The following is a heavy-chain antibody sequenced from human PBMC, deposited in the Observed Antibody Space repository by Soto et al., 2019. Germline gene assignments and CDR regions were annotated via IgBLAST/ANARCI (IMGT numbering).Heavy chain of an antibody. Sequence: ASVKVSCKASGYSFTSYGISWVRQAPGQGLEWMGWISAYNGNTKYAQKLQGRVTMTTDTSTSTAYMELRSLRSDDTAVYYCARRLWFGEEDHWFDPWGQGTLVTVSS. CDR3: ARRLWFGEEDHWFDP. J-gene: IGHJ5*02. CDR1: GYSFTSYG. CDR2: ISAYNGNT. V-gene: IGHV1-18*01. D-gene: IGHD3-10*01.